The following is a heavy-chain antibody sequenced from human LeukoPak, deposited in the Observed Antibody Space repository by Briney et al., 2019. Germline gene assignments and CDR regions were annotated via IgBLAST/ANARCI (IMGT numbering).Heavy chain of an antibody. CDR3: TTFYHEYSPY. V-gene: IGHV3-15*01. CDR1: GFSFMNAW. CDR2: IKSNADGGTP. J-gene: IGHJ4*02. D-gene: IGHD2/OR15-2a*01. Sequence: GGSLRLSXAASGFSFMNAWMIWVSQTPGKGLEWLGRIKSNADGGTPDYAAPARGRFTISRDDSKNTLYLQMNSLKTEDTAVYYCTTFYHEYSPYWGRGTLVTVSS.